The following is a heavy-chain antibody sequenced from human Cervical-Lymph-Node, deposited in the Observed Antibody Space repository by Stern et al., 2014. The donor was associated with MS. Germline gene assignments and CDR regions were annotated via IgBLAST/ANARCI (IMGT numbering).Heavy chain of an antibody. CDR3: ARDGRSV. J-gene: IGHJ4*02. V-gene: IGHV3-30-3*01. CDR1: GFTFSSYT. Sequence: VQLVESGGGVVQPGGSRRLSCAASGFTFSSYTMHGVRQAPGKGLEWVAVISYDGNSKFYADSVKGRFTISRDNSKNTLFLQMNSLRTEDTAVYYCARDGRSVWGQGTLVTVSS. CDR2: ISYDGNSK.